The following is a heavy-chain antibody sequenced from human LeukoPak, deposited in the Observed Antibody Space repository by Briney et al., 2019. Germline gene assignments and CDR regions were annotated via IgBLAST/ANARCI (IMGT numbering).Heavy chain of an antibody. V-gene: IGHV4-39*01. J-gene: IGHJ4*02. Sequence: SETLSLTCTVSGGSISSSSYYWGWIRQPPGKGLEWIGSIYYSGSTYYNPSLKSRVTISVDTSKNQFSLKLSSVTAADTAVYYCASRGELEDYWGQGTLVTVSS. CDR2: IYYSGST. CDR1: GGSISSSSYY. CDR3: ASRGELEDY. D-gene: IGHD1-26*01.